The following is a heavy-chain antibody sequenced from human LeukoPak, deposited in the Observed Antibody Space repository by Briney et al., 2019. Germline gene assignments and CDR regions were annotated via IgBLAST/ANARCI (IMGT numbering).Heavy chain of an antibody. J-gene: IGHJ5*02. Sequence: SETLSLTCTVSGGFISSYYWSWIRQPPGKGLEWIGYIYTSGSTNYNPSLKSRVTISVDTSKNQFSLKLSSVTAADTAVYYCARGYYDSGGYTWGQGTLVTVSS. CDR1: GGFISSYY. D-gene: IGHD3-22*01. CDR3: ARGYYDSGGYT. CDR2: IYTSGST. V-gene: IGHV4-4*09.